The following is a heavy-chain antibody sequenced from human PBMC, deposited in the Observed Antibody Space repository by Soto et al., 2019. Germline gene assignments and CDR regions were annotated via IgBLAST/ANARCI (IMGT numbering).Heavy chain of an antibody. CDR1: GGSIRSYY. D-gene: IGHD6-13*01. CDR3: AGEAAAAGMDV. V-gene: IGHV4-59*01. CDR2: IYYSGIT. Sequence: LSLTCTVPGGSIRSYYWIWIRQPPGKGLEWIGYIYYSGITNYNPSLKSRVTISVDTSKNQFSLQLSSVTAADTAVYYCAGEAAAAGMDVWGQGTKVTVSS. J-gene: IGHJ6*02.